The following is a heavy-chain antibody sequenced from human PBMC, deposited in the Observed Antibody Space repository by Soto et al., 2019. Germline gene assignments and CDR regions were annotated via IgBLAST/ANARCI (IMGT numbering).Heavy chain of an antibody. V-gene: IGHV5-51*01. CDR3: ARLDYYDSSGYRGPKNYYYYAMDV. CDR1: GYSFTSYW. CDR2: IYPGDSDT. D-gene: IGHD3-22*01. Sequence: GESLKISCKGSGYSFTSYWIGWVRQMPGKGLEWMGIIYPGDSDTRYSPSFQGQVTISADKSISTAYLQWSSLKASDTAMYYCARLDYYDSSGYRGPKNYYYYAMDVWGPGTTV. J-gene: IGHJ6*02.